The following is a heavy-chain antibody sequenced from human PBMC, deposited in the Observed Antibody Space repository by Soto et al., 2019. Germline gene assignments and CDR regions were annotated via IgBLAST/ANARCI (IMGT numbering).Heavy chain of an antibody. CDR2: VANDGGNQ. D-gene: IGHD6-13*01. CDR3: ARSSGGSSRYPPDY. V-gene: IGHV3-30*03. CDR1: GFTFSSYG. J-gene: IGHJ4*02. Sequence: QVQLVESGGGVVQPGRSLRLSCAASGFTFSSYGMQWVRQSPGEGPEWVAIVANDGGNQYYAESVKGRFTISRDNSKTTVFLEMDSLRPEDTAVYYCARSSGGSSRYPPDYWCQGTLVTVSS.